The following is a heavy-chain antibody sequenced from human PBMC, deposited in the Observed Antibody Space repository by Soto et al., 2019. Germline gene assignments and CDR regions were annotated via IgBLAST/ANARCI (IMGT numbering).Heavy chain of an antibody. D-gene: IGHD1-26*01. J-gene: IGHJ4*02. V-gene: IGHV3-15*05. CDR2: IKSKSAGETT. Sequence: EVQLVESGGGLVKPGGCLRLSCAASGCSFRTTWMAWVRQAPGKGLEWVGRIKSKSAGETTDYADPVKGRFTISRDDSRDTLYLHMDSLETGDTAVYYCSTGSPFSGSVFDYWGQGTLVTVSS. CDR1: GCSFRTTW. CDR3: STGSPFSGSVFDY.